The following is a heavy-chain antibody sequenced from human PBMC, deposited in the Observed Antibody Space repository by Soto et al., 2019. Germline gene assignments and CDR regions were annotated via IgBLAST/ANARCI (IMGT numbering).Heavy chain of an antibody. CDR3: GKGRTTATLAPEI. CDR1: GFTFNNYA. V-gene: IGHV3-23*01. D-gene: IGHD2-21*02. CDR2: IRASGAIT. Sequence: EVQLLESGGGFVQPGGSLRLACAASGFTFNNYAMSWARQTPGKGLEWVSSIRASGAITCYADSVRGRFTVSRDNSRNTVYLQMSSLRVEDAGIYYCGKGRTTATLAPEICGQGILVTVSS. J-gene: IGHJ4*02.